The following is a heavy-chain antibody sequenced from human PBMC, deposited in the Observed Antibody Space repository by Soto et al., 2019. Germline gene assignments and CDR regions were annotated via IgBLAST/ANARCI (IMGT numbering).Heavy chain of an antibody. Sequence: QVQLVQSGAEVKKPGSSVKVSCKASGGTISSYTISWVRQAPGQGLEWMGRIIPILGIANYAQKFQGRVTITADKSTSTAYMELSSLRSEDTAVYYCATLGEYSSSRGIDYWGQGTLVTVSS. CDR3: ATLGEYSSSRGIDY. V-gene: IGHV1-69*02. CDR2: IIPILGIA. CDR1: GGTISSYT. D-gene: IGHD6-6*01. J-gene: IGHJ4*02.